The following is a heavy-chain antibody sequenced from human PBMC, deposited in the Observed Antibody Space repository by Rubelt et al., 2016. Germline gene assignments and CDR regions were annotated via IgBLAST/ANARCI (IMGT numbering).Heavy chain of an antibody. Sequence: QVQLVQSGAEVKKPGASVKVSCKASGYTFTSYGISWVRQAPGQGLEWMGWISAYNGNTNYAQKLQGRVTMTTDTSTSTADMELRSLRSDATAVYYCARDVGGNSVLYYFDYWGQGTLVTVSS. CDR3: ARDVGGNSVLYYFDY. CDR1: GYTFTSYG. D-gene: IGHD4-23*01. CDR2: ISAYNGNT. V-gene: IGHV1-18*01. J-gene: IGHJ4*02.